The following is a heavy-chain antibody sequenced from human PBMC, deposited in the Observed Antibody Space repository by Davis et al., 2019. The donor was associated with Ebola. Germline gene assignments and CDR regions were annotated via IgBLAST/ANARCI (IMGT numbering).Heavy chain of an antibody. V-gene: IGHV4-59*11. CDR1: GVSISRHY. CDR2: IYYTGSA. CDR3: ARAPDYYDSSGYGYWFDP. D-gene: IGHD3-22*01. Sequence: PSETLSLTCTVSGVSISRHYWSWIQQPPGKRLEWIGSIYYTGSAYYNSSLNSRVTISVDTSKNQFSLKLSSVTAADTAVYYCARAPDYYDSSGYGYWFDPWGQGTLVTVSS. J-gene: IGHJ5*02.